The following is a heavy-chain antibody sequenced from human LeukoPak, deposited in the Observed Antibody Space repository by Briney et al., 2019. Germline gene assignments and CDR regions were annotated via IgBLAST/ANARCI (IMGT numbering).Heavy chain of an antibody. V-gene: IGHV4-59*01. CDR2: IYYSGST. CDR1: GGSISSYY. CDR3: ARDSGSGTYY. J-gene: IGHJ4*02. Sequence: SETLSLTCTVSGGSISSYYWSWIRQPPGKGLEWIGHIYYSGSTNYSPSLKSRVTISIDTSKNQFSLKLSSVTAADTAVYYCARDSGSGTYYWCQGTLVTVSS. D-gene: IGHD6-19*01.